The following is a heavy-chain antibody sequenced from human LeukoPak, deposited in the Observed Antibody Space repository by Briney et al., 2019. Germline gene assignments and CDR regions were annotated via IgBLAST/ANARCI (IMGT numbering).Heavy chain of an antibody. J-gene: IGHJ4*02. CDR1: GFTVSSNY. D-gene: IGHD3-22*01. Sequence: RGSLRLSCAASGFTVSSNYMSWVRQAPGKGLEWVSGIYSGGSTNYADSVKGRFTISRDNSNNTLYLQMNRLRAEDTAVYYCAREGYYDSSGQDWGQGTLVTVSS. CDR3: AREGYYDSSGQD. CDR2: IYSGGST. V-gene: IGHV3-53*01.